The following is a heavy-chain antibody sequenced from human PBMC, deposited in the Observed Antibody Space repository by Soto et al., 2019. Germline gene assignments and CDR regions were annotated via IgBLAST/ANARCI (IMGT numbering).Heavy chain of an antibody. Sequence: GGSLRLSCAASGFTFSNYGMHWVRQAPGKGLEWVAFISYDGSNQYYADSVKGRFTTSRDNSKNTLYLQMNSLRAEDSAVCYCAKDIAMVRGFIIAMDVWGQGTTVTVSS. D-gene: IGHD3-10*01. CDR3: AKDIAMVRGFIIAMDV. CDR1: GFTFSNYG. J-gene: IGHJ6*02. V-gene: IGHV3-30*18. CDR2: ISYDGSNQ.